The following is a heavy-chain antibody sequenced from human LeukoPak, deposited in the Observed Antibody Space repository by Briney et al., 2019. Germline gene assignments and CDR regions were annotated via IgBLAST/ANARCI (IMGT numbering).Heavy chain of an antibody. D-gene: IGHD6-13*01. CDR2: IRSKAYGGTT. Sequence: GGSLRLSCTASGFTFGDYAMSWFRQAPGKGLEWVGFIRSKAYGGTTEYAASVKGRFTISRDDSKSIAYLQMNSLKTEDTAVYYCTRSSRGTRNNWLDPWGQGTLVTVSS. CDR1: GFTFGDYA. V-gene: IGHV3-49*03. CDR3: TRSSRGTRNNWLDP. J-gene: IGHJ5*02.